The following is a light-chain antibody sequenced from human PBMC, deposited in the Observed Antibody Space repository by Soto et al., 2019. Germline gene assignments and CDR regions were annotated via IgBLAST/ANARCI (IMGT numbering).Light chain of an antibody. J-gene: IGLJ2*01. Sequence: QSVLTQPPSASGTPGQRVTMSCSGSSSNIGSNTVNWYQQLPGTAPKLLIHINNQPPSGVPDRVSGSKSGTSASLAISGLQSEDEADYYCAAWDDSLNDLVFGGGTQLTVL. CDR2: INN. CDR1: SSNIGSNT. V-gene: IGLV1-44*01. CDR3: AAWDDSLNDLV.